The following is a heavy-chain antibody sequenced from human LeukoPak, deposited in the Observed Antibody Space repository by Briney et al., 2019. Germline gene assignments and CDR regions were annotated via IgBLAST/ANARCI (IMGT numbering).Heavy chain of an antibody. Sequence: SETLSLTCAVYGGSFSGYYWSWIRQPPGKGLERIGEINHSGSTNYNPSLKSRVTISVDTSKNQFSLRLSSVTAADTAMYYCARASGLRYFDWSRKNWFDPWGQGTLVTVSS. J-gene: IGHJ5*02. CDR2: INHSGST. V-gene: IGHV4-34*01. CDR3: ARASGLRYFDWSRKNWFDP. CDR1: GGSFSGYY. D-gene: IGHD3-9*01.